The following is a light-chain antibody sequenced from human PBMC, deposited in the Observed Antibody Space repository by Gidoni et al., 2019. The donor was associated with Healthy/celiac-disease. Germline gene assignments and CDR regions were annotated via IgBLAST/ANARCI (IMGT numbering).Light chain of an antibody. CDR3: QQSYSTRYT. CDR1: QSISSY. Sequence: DIQMTQSPSSLSASVGDSVTITCRASQSISSYLNWYQQKPGKAPKLLIYAASSLQSGVPSRFSLQPEDFATYYCQQSYSTRYTFGQGTKLEIK. CDR2: AAS. V-gene: IGKV1-39*01. J-gene: IGKJ2*01.